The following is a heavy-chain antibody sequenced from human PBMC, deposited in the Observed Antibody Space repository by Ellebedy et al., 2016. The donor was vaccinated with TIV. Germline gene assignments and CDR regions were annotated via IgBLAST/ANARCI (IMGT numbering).Heavy chain of an antibody. CDR3: ATHLPSHEWDPLRHH. CDR2: FDPEDGVT. V-gene: IGHV1-24*01. CDR1: RYTFTAYY. D-gene: IGHD1-26*01. J-gene: IGHJ5*02. Sequence: ASVKVSXKASRYTFTAYYIHWVRQAPGQGLEWMGGFDPEDGVTIFAQKFQGRVTMTEDTSTDTAYMELSSLRSEDTAVYYCATHLPSHEWDPLRHHWGQGTLVTVSS.